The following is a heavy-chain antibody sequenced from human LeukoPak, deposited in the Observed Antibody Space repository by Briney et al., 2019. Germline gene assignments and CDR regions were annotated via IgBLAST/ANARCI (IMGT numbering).Heavy chain of an antibody. CDR1: GGTFISYA. Sequence: SVKVSCKASGGTFISYAISWVRQAPGQGLEWMGGIIPIFGTANYAQKFQGRVTITADESTSTAYMELSSLRSEDTAVYYCARPLLVVPAAILRDYYGMDVWGQGTTVTVSS. CDR3: ARPLLVVPAAILRDYYGMDV. V-gene: IGHV1-69*13. CDR2: IIPIFGTA. D-gene: IGHD2-2*02. J-gene: IGHJ6*02.